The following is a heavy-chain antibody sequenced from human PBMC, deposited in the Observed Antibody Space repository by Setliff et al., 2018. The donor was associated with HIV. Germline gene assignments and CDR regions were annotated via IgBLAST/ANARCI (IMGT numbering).Heavy chain of an antibody. CDR2: IIPIFGTA. V-gene: IGHV1-69*05. CDR1: GGTFSSYA. CDR3: ATHGSGWYFRAFDI. D-gene: IGHD6-19*01. Sequence: SVKVSCKASGGTFSSYAISWVRQAPGQGLEWMGGIIPIFGTANYAQKFQGRVTMTRDTSISTAYMELSRLRSDDTAVYYCATHGSGWYFRAFDIWGQGTMVTVSS. J-gene: IGHJ3*02.